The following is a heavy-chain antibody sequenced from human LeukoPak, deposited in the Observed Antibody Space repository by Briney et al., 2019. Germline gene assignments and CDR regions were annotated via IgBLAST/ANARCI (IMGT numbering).Heavy chain of an antibody. CDR2: IYYSGST. Sequence: SETLSLTCTVSGGSISSYYWSWIRQPPGKGLEWIGYIYYSGSTNYNPSLKSRVTISVDTSKNQFSLKLSSVTAADTAVYYCARVSYGYWYWGQGTLVTVSS. CDR1: GGSISSYY. V-gene: IGHV4-59*01. J-gene: IGHJ4*02. D-gene: IGHD5-18*01. CDR3: ARVSYGYWY.